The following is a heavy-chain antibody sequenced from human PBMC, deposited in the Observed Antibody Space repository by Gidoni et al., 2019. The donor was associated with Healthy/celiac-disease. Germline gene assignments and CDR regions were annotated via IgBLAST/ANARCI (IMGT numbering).Heavy chain of an antibody. V-gene: IGHV3-15*01. CDR2: IKSKTDGGTT. J-gene: IGHJ3*02. Sequence: EVQLVESGGGLVKPGGSLRLSCAASGFTFSNAWMSWVRQAPGKGLEWVGRIKSKTDGGTTDYAAPVKGRFTISRDDSKNTLYLQMNSLKTEDTAVYYCTPELMHDAFDIWGQGTMVTVSS. CDR3: TPELMHDAFDI. CDR1: GFTFSNAW.